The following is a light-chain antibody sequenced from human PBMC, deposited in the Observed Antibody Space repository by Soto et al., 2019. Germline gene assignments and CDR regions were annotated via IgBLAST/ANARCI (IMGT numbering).Light chain of an antibody. CDR1: QSVSNN. Sequence: EIVMTQSPATLSVSPGERATLSCRAGQSVSNNLAWYQQQPGQAPRLLIYGASNRATGIPARFSGSGSGTDFTLTISSLEPEDFAVYYCHQRMSWPRTFGQGTKVDIK. CDR3: HQRMSWPRT. V-gene: IGKV3-11*01. J-gene: IGKJ1*01. CDR2: GAS.